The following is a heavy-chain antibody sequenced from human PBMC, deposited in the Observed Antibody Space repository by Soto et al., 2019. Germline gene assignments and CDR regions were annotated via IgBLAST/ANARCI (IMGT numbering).Heavy chain of an antibody. Sequence: QVQLQESGPGLVKPSHTLSLTCTVSGGSISSGGYYWSWIRQHPGKGLEWIGYIYYSGSTYYNPSLKRRVTISVDTSKNQFSLKLSSVTAADTAVYYCARVMVVAATPRVYYFDYWGQGTLVTVSS. CDR1: GGSISSGGYY. J-gene: IGHJ4*02. CDR3: ARVMVVAATPRVYYFDY. D-gene: IGHD2-15*01. V-gene: IGHV4-31*03. CDR2: IYYSGST.